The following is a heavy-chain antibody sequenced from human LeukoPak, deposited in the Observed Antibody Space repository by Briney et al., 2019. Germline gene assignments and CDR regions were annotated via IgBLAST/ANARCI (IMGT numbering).Heavy chain of an antibody. J-gene: IGHJ4*02. Sequence: SETLSLTCSVSDDSITMYYWTWIRQPPGKGLEWIGYVDHTGSTNFNPSLNGRVSISRDTTKNLFSLRLRSVTAADTAVYYCASCSGGSCPTAFDYWGQGTLVTVSS. D-gene: IGHD2-15*01. CDR1: DDSITMYY. CDR3: ASCSGGSCPTAFDY. CDR2: VDHTGST. V-gene: IGHV4-59*01.